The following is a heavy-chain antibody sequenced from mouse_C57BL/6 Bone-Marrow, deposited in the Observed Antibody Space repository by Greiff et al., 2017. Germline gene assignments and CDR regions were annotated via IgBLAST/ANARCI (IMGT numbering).Heavy chain of an antibody. D-gene: IGHD1-3*01. CDR2: IYPGSGST. CDR3: ARCLTFYYAMDY. Sequence: VQLQQSGAELVKPGASVKMSCKASGYTFTSYWITWVKQRPGQGLEWIGDIYPGSGSTNYNEKFKSKATLTVDTSSSTAYMQLSSLTSEDSAVYYCARCLTFYYAMDYWGQGTSVTVSS. CDR1: GYTFTSYW. J-gene: IGHJ4*01. V-gene: IGHV1-55*01.